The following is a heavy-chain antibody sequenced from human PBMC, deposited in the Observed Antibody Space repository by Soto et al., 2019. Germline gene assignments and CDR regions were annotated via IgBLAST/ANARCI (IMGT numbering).Heavy chain of an antibody. CDR1: GLFFRIYR. J-gene: IGHJ3*01. CDR2: ICTSSTHI. CDR3: ARGARDTTMIPHEF. V-gene: IGHV3-21*06. Sequence: GGSLSPACVVFGLFFRIYRVNWVRPAPGGGLGWVSSICTSSTHIFYADSVKGRFTISRDNAKHSLYLQMNSLRAEDTSVYYCARGARDTTMIPHEFGGKGTRVTVS. D-gene: IGHD5-18*01.